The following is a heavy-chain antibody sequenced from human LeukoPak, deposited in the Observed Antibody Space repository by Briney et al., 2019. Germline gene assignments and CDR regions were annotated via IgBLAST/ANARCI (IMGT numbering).Heavy chain of an antibody. D-gene: IGHD3-22*01. Sequence: ASVKVSCKASGDTFSSYAISWVRQAPGQGLEWMGGIIPIFGTTKYAQKFQGRVTITTDESTSTAYMELSSLGSEDTAVYYCTRSSSAYDNWFEPWGQGTLVTVSS. CDR2: IIPIFGTT. J-gene: IGHJ5*02. CDR3: TRSSSAYDNWFEP. V-gene: IGHV1-69*05. CDR1: GDTFSSYA.